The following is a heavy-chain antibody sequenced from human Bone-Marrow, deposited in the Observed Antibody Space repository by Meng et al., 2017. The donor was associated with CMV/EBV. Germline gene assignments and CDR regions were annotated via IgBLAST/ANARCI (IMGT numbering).Heavy chain of an antibody. CDR1: GYTFTSYG. V-gene: IGHV1-18*01. J-gene: IGHJ6*02. Sequence: ASVKVSCKASGYTFTSYGISWVRQAPGQGLEWMGWISAYNGNTNYAQKLQGRVTMTTDTSTSTAYMELRSLRSDDTAVYYCARGTYDFWSGYGYYYYYGMDVWSQGTTVTVSS. CDR2: ISAYNGNT. CDR3: ARGTYDFWSGYGYYYYYGMDV. D-gene: IGHD3-3*01.